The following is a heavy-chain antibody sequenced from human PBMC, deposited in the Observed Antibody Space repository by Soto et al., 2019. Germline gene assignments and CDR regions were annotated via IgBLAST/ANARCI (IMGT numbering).Heavy chain of an antibody. CDR1: GGSISGNY. D-gene: IGHD4-17*01. J-gene: IGHJ4*02. CDR3: ARLWTTVANDY. V-gene: IGHV4-59*08. Sequence: QVQLQESGPGLVKPSETLSLTCTVSGGSISGNYWTWIRQPPGKGLEWIGYIYYSGSTNYNPSRKSRVTISIDTSKNQFSLKLRSVTAADTAVYYCARLWTTVANDYWVQGTLVTVSS. CDR2: IYYSGST.